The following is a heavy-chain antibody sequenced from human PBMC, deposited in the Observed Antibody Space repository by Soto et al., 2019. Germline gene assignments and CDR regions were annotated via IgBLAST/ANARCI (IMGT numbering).Heavy chain of an antibody. CDR1: GFSLRNSGVG. V-gene: IGHV2-5*02. CDR3: AHLTTGGFYFDY. D-gene: IGHD4-17*01. J-gene: IGHJ4*02. CDR2: IYWDDDK. Sequence: QITLKESGPTLVKPTQTLTLTCTFSGFSLRNSGVGVGWIRQPPGKALEWLALIYWDDDKRYSPSLKSRLTIAKQXSKNQVVLTMTNMDPVDTATYYCAHLTTGGFYFDYWGQGTLVTVSS.